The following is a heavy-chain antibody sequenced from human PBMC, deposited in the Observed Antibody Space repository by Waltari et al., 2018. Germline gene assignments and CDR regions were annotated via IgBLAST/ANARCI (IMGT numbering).Heavy chain of an antibody. Sequence: QVQLVQSGAEVKKPGSSVKVSCTASGGTFSSYTISWVRQAPGQGLEWMGRIIPILGIANYAQKFQGRVTITADKSTSTAYMELSSLRSEDTAVYYCARYSTYTGNNWFDPWGQGTLVTVSS. CDR3: ARYSTYTGNNWFDP. CDR1: GGTFSSYT. V-gene: IGHV1-69*02. CDR2: IIPILGIA. D-gene: IGHD6-13*01. J-gene: IGHJ5*02.